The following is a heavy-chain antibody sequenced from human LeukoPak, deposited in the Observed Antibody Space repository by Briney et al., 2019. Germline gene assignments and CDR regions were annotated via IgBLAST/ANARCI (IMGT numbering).Heavy chain of an antibody. CDR3: ASNYYDSSGPDIYFDY. J-gene: IGHJ4*02. CDR1: GGTFSSYT. CDR2: IIPILGIV. D-gene: IGHD3-22*01. V-gene: IGHV1-69*02. Sequence: ASVKVSCKASGGTFSSYTISWVRQAPGQGLEWMGRIIPILGIVNYAQKFQGRVTITADKSTSTAYMELSSLRSEDTAVYYCASNYYDSSGPDIYFDYWGQGTLVTVSS.